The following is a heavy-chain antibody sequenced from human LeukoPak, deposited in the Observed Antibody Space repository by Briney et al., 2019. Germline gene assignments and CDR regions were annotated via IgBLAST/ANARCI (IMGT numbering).Heavy chain of an antibody. D-gene: IGHD3-3*01. Sequence: ASVKVSCKASGYTFTGYYMHWVRQAPGQGLEWMGWINPNSGGTNYAQKFQGRVTMTRDTSISTAYMELSRLRSDDTAVYYCARDRVNYDFWSGYYSFDYWGQGTLVTVSS. CDR3: ARDRVNYDFWSGYYSFDY. CDR2: INPNSGGT. V-gene: IGHV1-2*02. J-gene: IGHJ4*02. CDR1: GYTFTGYY.